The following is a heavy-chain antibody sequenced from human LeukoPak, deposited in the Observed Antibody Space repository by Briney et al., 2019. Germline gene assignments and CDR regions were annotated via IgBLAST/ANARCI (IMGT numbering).Heavy chain of an antibody. Sequence: ASVKVSCKASGCTFSSYAISWVRQAPGQGLEWMGGIIPIFGTANYAQKFQGRVTITADESTSTAYMELSSLRSGDTAVYYCARERNWAIDYWGQGTLVTVSS. CDR1: GCTFSSYA. J-gene: IGHJ4*02. D-gene: IGHD7-27*01. CDR2: IIPIFGTA. CDR3: ARERNWAIDY. V-gene: IGHV1-69*13.